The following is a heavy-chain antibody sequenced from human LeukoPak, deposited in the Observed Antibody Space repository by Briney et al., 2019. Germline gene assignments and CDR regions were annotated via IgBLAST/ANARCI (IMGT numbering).Heavy chain of an antibody. D-gene: IGHD1-1*01. CDR1: GFIFNTNG. CDR2: IAGGDEST. V-gene: IGHV3-23*01. J-gene: IGHJ4*02. CDR3: ARGVYWSLDY. Sequence: GGSLRLSCALSGFIFNTNGMNWVRQSPGKGLEWLATIAGGDESTYYADSVKGRFAISRDNSKNTVFLHMNSLRVEDTAVYYCARGVYWSLDYWGQGTPVTVSS.